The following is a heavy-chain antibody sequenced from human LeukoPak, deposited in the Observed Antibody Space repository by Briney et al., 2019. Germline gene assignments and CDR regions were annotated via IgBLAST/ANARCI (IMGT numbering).Heavy chain of an antibody. CDR1: GGSISSYY. CDR2: IYYSGST. Sequence: SETLSLTCTDSGGSISSYYWSWIRQPPGKGLEWIGYIYYSGSTNYNPSLKSRVTISVDTLKNQFSLKLSSVTAADTAVYYCARDLGYCSSTSCRRWGYFDYWGQGTLVTVSS. CDR3: ARDLGYCSSTSCRRWGYFDY. D-gene: IGHD2-2*01. J-gene: IGHJ4*02. V-gene: IGHV4-59*01.